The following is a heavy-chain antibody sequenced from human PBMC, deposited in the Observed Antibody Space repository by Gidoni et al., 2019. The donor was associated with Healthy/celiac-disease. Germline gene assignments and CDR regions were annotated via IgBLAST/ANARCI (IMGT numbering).Heavy chain of an antibody. J-gene: IGHJ4*02. CDR1: GVTFSSYG. CDR3: AKDLAAGNRVVDY. D-gene: IGHD6-13*01. Sequence: QVQLVESGGGVVQPGRSLRLSCAASGVTFSSYGMHWVRQAPGKGLEWVAVISYDGSNKYYADSVKGRFTISRDNSKNTLYLQMNSLRAEDTAVYYCAKDLAAGNRVVDYWGQGTLVTVSS. V-gene: IGHV3-30*18. CDR2: ISYDGSNK.